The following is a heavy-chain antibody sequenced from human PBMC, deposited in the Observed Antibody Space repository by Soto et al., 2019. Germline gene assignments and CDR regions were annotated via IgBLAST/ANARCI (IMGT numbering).Heavy chain of an antibody. V-gene: IGHV3-15*07. J-gene: IGHJ3*02. Sequence: EMQLVESGGGLVKPGGSLRLSCVASGFTFSNAWMNWVRQAPGQGLEWVGRLKSKRNGGTVDYAAPVKGRFTISRDDSTNTLFLQMDSLKTEDPGVYVCATIYVHAVEIWGQGTLVSVSS. CDR1: GFTFSNAW. CDR3: ATIYVHAVEI. D-gene: IGHD3-16*01. CDR2: LKSKRNGGTV.